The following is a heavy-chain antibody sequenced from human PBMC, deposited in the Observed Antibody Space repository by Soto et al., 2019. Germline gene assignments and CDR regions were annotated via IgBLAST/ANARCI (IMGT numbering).Heavy chain of an antibody. J-gene: IGHJ4*02. CDR3: ARDEGGYDILTGYYKAHHFDQ. V-gene: IGHV1-18*01. Sequence: QVQLVQSGAEVKKPGDSVKVSCKASGYTFGHFYITWVRQAPGQGLEWMGAISPHNRNTNYAEKFRGRVTMTTDTSTTTAYMELRSLRSDDTAVCYCARDEGGYDILTGYYKAHHFDQWGQGALVTVSS. CDR1: GYTFGHFY. D-gene: IGHD3-9*01. CDR2: ISPHNRNT.